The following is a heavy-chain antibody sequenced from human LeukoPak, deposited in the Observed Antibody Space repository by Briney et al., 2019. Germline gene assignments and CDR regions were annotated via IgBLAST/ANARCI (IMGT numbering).Heavy chain of an antibody. J-gene: IGHJ6*02. V-gene: IGHV3-9*01. CDR3: AKSLGVRSDRHGMDV. Sequence: PGRSLRLSCAASGFTFDDYAMHWVRQAPGKGLEWVSGISWNSGSIGYADSVKGRFTISRDNAKNSLYLQMNSLRAEDTALYYCAKSLGVRSDRHGMDVWGQGTTVTVSS. D-gene: IGHD2-15*01. CDR2: ISWNSGSI. CDR1: GFTFDDYA.